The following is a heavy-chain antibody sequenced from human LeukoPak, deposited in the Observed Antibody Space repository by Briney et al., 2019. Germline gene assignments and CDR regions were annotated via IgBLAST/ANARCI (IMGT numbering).Heavy chain of an antibody. CDR2: INHSGST. CDR3: ARGHVSYYYDSSGYLEY. Sequence: SETLSLTCAVYGGSFSGYYWSWIRQPPGEGLEWMGEINHSGSTNYNPSLKSRVTISVDTSKNQFSLKLLSVTAADTAVYYCARGHVSYYYDSSGYLEYWGQGTLVTVSS. V-gene: IGHV4-34*01. J-gene: IGHJ4*02. D-gene: IGHD3-22*01. CDR1: GGSFSGYY.